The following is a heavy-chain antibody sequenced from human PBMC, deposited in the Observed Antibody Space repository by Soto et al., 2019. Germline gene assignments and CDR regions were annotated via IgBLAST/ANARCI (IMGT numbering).Heavy chain of an antibody. D-gene: IGHD2-8*01. V-gene: IGHV4-39*07. J-gene: IGHJ5*02. Sequence: ETLSLTCIVSGESISGTIYYWGWIRQPPGKGLEWIGRIYYSGSTYYNPSLKSRVTISVDTSKNQFSLKLSSVTAADTAVYYCAXXXXXCXXXXCXPIXTGNWFDPWAXGTLXTVXS. CDR2: IYYSGST. CDR1: GESISGTIYY. CDR3: AXXXXXCXXXXCXPIXTGNWFDP.